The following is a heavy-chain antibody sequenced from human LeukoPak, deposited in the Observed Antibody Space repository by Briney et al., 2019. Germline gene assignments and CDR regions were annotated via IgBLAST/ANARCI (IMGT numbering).Heavy chain of an antibody. D-gene: IGHD2-15*01. V-gene: IGHV1-18*04. Sequence: ASVTLSCKASGYSFTSYGSSWARQAPGQCLQWMGWIRAYNGNTNYAQKLQGRVTMTTDTSTSTAYMELRSLRSDDTAVYYCARDEVASPYYFDYWGQGTLVTVSS. CDR1: GYSFTSYG. J-gene: IGHJ4*02. CDR3: ARDEVASPYYFDY. CDR2: IRAYNGNT.